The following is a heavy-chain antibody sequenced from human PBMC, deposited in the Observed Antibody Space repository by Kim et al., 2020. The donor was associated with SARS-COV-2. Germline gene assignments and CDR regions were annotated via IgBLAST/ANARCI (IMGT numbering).Heavy chain of an antibody. J-gene: IGHJ4*02. CDR1: GDSVSSGIYY. D-gene: IGHD3-16*01. CDR2: AYYSGYT. Sequence: SETLPLTCTVSGDSVSSGIYYWTWIRQPPGKALEWISYAYYSGYTKYNPSLKSRVTSSVDTSKNQFSLKVTSVTAADTAIYYCARGTDYGLDYWGQGTLVTVSS. CDR3: ARGTDYGLDY. V-gene: IGHV4-61*01.